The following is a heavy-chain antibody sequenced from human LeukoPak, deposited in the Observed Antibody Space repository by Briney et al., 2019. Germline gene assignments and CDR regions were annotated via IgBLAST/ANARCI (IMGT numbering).Heavy chain of an antibody. V-gene: IGHV3-7*01. CDR1: GFTFSDQN. Sequence: GGSLRLSCAASGFTFSDQNMDWVRQAPGKGPEFVANINQDGSVKNYVDSVKGRFTISRDNAKNSLYLQMNSLRADDTAVYYCARDPGSSSFDYWGQGTLVTVSS. CDR2: INQDGSVK. J-gene: IGHJ4*02. CDR3: ARDPGSSSFDY. D-gene: IGHD6-13*01.